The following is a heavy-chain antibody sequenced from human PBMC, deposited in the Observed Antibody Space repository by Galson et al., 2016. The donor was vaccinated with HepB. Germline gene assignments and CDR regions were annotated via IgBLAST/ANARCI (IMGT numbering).Heavy chain of an antibody. CDR2: IGTSGDTT. CDR1: GFAFSGYA. CDR3: GKDRWGAVADYFDC. D-gene: IGHD6-19*01. Sequence: SLRLSCAASGFAFSGYAMTWVRQPPGKGLEWVAAIGTSGDTTYYADYAKGRFTISRDNSENTVFLQMNSLRVEDTAIYYCGKDRWGAVADYFDCWGQGTLVTVSS. J-gene: IGHJ4*02. V-gene: IGHV3-23*01.